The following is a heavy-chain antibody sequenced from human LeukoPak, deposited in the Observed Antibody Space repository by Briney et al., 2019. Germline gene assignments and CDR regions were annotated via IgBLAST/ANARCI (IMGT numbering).Heavy chain of an antibody. CDR3: ARAVAVPDL. J-gene: IGHJ4*02. Sequence: PSETLSLTCTVSGGSISISSYYWGWIRQPPGKGLEWIGEINHSGSTNYNPSLKSRVTISVDTSKNQFSLKLSSVTAADTAVYYCARAVAVPDLWGQGTLVTVSS. CDR2: INHSGST. V-gene: IGHV4-39*07. D-gene: IGHD6-19*01. CDR1: GGSISISSYY.